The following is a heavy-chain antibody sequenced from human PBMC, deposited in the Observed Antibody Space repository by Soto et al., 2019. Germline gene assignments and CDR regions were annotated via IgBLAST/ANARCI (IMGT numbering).Heavy chain of an antibody. CDR2: IIPIFGTA. CDR3: ARTLSTDYDSLYYFDY. CDR1: GGTFSSYA. Sequence: ASVKVSCKASGGTFSSYAISWVRQAPGQGLEWMGGIIPIFGTANYAQKFQGRVTITADESTSTAYMELSSLRSEDTAVYYCARTLSTDYDSLYYFDYWGQGTLVTVSS. J-gene: IGHJ4*02. D-gene: IGHD3-3*01. V-gene: IGHV1-69*13.